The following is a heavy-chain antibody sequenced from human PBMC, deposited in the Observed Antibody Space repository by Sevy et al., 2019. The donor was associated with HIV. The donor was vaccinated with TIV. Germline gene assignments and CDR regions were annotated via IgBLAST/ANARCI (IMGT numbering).Heavy chain of an antibody. CDR1: GFTFSSYS. J-gene: IGHJ3*02. Sequence: GGSLRLSCAASGFTFSSYSMNWVRQAPGKGLEWVAVISYDGSTKYYADSVKGRFTISRDNSKNTVHLQMNSLRTEDTAVYYCAKGSRATDSAFDIWGQGTMVTVSS. CDR2: ISYDGSTK. D-gene: IGHD3-22*01. V-gene: IGHV3-30*18. CDR3: AKGSRATDSAFDI.